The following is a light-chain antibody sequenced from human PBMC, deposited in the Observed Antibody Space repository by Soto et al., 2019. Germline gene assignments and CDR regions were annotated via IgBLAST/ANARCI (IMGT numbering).Light chain of an antibody. CDR2: DVT. CDR1: SSDVGVYNY. Sequence: QSALTQPRSVSGSPGQSVTVSCTGTSSDVGVYNYVSWYQQHPGKAPKLIIYDVTKRPSGVPDRFSGSKSGNTASLTISGLQAEDEADYYCCSYAGSDSFVFGGGTKLTVL. V-gene: IGLV2-11*01. CDR3: CSYAGSDSFV. J-gene: IGLJ3*02.